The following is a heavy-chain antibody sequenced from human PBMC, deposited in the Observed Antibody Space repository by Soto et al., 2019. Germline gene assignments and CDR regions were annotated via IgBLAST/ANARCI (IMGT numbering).Heavy chain of an antibody. CDR2: IYRTGST. V-gene: IGHV4-4*02. J-gene: IGHJ4*02. Sequence: LSLTCAVSGGSFTSNTWCTWVRQPPGQGLEWIGEIYRTGSTNYNPSLKSRVTISLDKSENQFSLKVTSLTAADTAVYYCASRDPGTSVDYWGQGTLVTVSS. D-gene: IGHD1-7*01. CDR1: GGSFTSNTW. CDR3: ASRDPGTSVDY.